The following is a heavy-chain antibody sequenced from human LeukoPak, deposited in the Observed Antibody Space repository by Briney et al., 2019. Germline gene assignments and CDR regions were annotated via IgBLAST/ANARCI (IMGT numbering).Heavy chain of an antibody. CDR2: VSEGGGRT. J-gene: IGHJ3*02. CDR3: AKDVRYYTI. Sequence: GGSLRLSCAASGFTFSSYAMNWVRQAPGKGLEWVSTVSEGGGRTYYADSVKGRFTISRDNSKNTLDLQMNSLGAEDTAVYYCAKDVRYYTIWGQGTKVTVSS. CDR1: GFTFSSYA. V-gene: IGHV3-23*01. D-gene: IGHD3-3*01.